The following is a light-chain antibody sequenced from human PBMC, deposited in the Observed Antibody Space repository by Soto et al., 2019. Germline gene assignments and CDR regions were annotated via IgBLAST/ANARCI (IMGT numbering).Light chain of an antibody. CDR1: SSNIGSNT. J-gene: IGLJ2*01. Sequence: QSVLTQPPSASGTPGQRVTISCSGSSSNIGSNTVNWYQQLPGTAPKLLIYSNNQRPSSVPDRFSGSKSGPSASLAISGLQSEDEADYYCAAWDDSLNGGGGLVFGGGTKLTVL. CDR2: SNN. CDR3: AAWDDSLNGGGGLV. V-gene: IGLV1-44*01.